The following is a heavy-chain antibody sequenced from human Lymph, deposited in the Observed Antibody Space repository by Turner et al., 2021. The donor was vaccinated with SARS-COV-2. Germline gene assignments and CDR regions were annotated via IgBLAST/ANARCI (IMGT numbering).Heavy chain of an antibody. Sequence: EVQLAESGRGLVKPGGSLRLSCAASGFTFSNAWMTWVRQATGKGLEWVGRIKTKTDGGTTDYAAPMKGRFTISRDVSKNTLYLQMNSLKTEDTAVYYSTTHSAPDYWGQGTLVTVSS. J-gene: IGHJ4*02. CDR3: TTHSAPDY. CDR2: IKTKTDGGTT. CDR1: GFTFSNAW. D-gene: IGHD6-13*01. V-gene: IGHV3-15*01.